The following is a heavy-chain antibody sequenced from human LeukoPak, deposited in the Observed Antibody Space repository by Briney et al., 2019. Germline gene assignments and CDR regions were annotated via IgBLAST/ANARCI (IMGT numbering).Heavy chain of an antibody. Sequence: GGSLRLSCAASGFTFTNYWMSWVRQAPGKGREWVANIEQDGNEKYYVDSVKGRFTISRDNAKDTLYLQMNSLRAEDTAVYYCSREAFSYDTSGYLLDWGQGTLVTVSS. D-gene: IGHD3-22*01. J-gene: IGHJ4*02. CDR2: IEQDGNEK. V-gene: IGHV3-7*01. CDR1: GFTFTNYW. CDR3: SREAFSYDTSGYLLD.